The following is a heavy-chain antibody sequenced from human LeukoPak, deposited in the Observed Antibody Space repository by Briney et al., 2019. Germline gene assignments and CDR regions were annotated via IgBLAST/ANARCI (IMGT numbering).Heavy chain of an antibody. J-gene: IGHJ3*02. D-gene: IGHD2-21*02. CDR3: ARDPCGGDCYAFDI. CDR2: ISSSGSTI. V-gene: IGHV3-48*03. CDR1: GFTFSSYE. Sequence: GGSLRLSCAASGFTFSSYEMNWVRQAPGKGLEGVSYISSSGSTIYYADSVKGRFTISRDNSKNTLYLQMNSLRAEDTAVYYCARDPCGGDCYAFDIWGQGTMVTVSS.